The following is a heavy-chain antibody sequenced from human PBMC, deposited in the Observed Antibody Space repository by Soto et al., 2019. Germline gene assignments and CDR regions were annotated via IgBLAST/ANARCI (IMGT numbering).Heavy chain of an antibody. CDR2: IYHSGST. V-gene: IGHV4-4*02. J-gene: IGHJ4*02. Sequence: TLSLTCAVSGGSISSSNWWSWVRQPPGKGLEWIGEIYHSGSTNYNPSLKSRVTISVDKSKNQFSLKLSSVTAADTAVYHCASAIVGATMKNFDYWGQGTLVTVSS. CDR3: ASAIVGATMKNFDY. CDR1: GGSISSSNW. D-gene: IGHD1-26*01.